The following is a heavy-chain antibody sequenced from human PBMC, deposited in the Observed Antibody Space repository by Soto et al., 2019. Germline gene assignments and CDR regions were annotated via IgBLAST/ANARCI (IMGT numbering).Heavy chain of an antibody. J-gene: IGHJ6*03. Sequence: EVQLVESGGGLVQPGRSLRLACAASGFTFDQYTMHWVRQAPGKGLEWVSSITWHSGTIGYADSVKGRFTISRDNAKNSLYLQMNSLRGEDTALYYGAKEMSTFGDFNYYYMDVWGNGTTVTVSS. CDR2: ITWHSGTI. D-gene: IGHD3-16*01. V-gene: IGHV3-9*01. CDR1: GFTFDQYT. CDR3: AKEMSTFGDFNYYYMDV.